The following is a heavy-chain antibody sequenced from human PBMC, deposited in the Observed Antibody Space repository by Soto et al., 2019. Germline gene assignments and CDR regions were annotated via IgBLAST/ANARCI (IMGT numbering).Heavy chain of an antibody. J-gene: IGHJ5*02. CDR1: GFPFSSTD. CDR3: ANNSGWFNT. V-gene: IGHV3-23*01. CDR2: IDGSGGTT. Sequence: SVRLSCAASGFPFSSTDITWVRQAPGKGLEWVSTIDGSGGTTYYADSVKGRFTISRDNSINTGFLQMNSLRADDTALYFCANNSGWFNTWGQGALVTVSS. D-gene: IGHD1-1*01.